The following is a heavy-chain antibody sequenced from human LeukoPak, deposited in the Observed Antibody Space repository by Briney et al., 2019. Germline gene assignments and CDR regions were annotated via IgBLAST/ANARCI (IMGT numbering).Heavy chain of an antibody. CDR2: IIPICGTA. J-gene: IGHJ4*02. Sequence: EASVKVSCKVSLRTFSSYAISWGRPAPEQGLEWRGGIIPICGTASYGQKFEGRVTITADQPTSTAYMELSSLRCEDTAVYYCARERGGYNPNPFDYWGQGTLVTVSS. CDR1: LRTFSSYA. V-gene: IGHV1-69*13. CDR3: ARERGGYNPNPFDY. D-gene: IGHD5-24*01.